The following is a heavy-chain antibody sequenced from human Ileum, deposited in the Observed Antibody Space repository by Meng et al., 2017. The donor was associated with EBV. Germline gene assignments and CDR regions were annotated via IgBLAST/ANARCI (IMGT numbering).Heavy chain of an antibody. CDR1: GFSLNTGGMA. D-gene: IGHD3-10*01. CDR2: IYWDDDK. CDR3: ARRSFAAGSPDY. Sequence: PPPLQPTHTLTLPCTLSGFSLNTGGMAVSWIRQPPGKALEWLALIYWDDDKRYSPSLKTRLTITKDTSKNQVVLTMTNMDPVDTATYYCARRSFAAGSPDYWGQGTLVTVSS. J-gene: IGHJ4*02. V-gene: IGHV2-5*08.